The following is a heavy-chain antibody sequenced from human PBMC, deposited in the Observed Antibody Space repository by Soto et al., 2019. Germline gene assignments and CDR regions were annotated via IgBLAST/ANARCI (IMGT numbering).Heavy chain of an antibody. CDR2: IYYSGST. D-gene: IGHD1-26*01. J-gene: IGHJ4*02. CDR1: GYSISSYY. CDR3: ATPFVGATGT. Sequence: PSETLSLTCTVSGYSISSYYWSWIRQPPGKGLEWIGYIYYSGSTKYNPSLESRVTISVDTSKNQFSLRLSSVTAADTAVYYCATPFVGATGTWGQGTLVTVSS. V-gene: IGHV4-59*01.